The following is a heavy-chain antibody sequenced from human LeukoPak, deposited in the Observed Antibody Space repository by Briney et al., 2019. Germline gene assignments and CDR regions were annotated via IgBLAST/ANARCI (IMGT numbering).Heavy chain of an antibody. CDR1: GFTFSSYS. J-gene: IGHJ4*02. D-gene: IGHD6-19*01. Sequence: GGSLRLSCAASGFTFSSYSMNWVRQAPGKGLEWVSSISSSSSYIYYADSVKGRFTISGDNAKNSLYLQMNSLRAEDTAVYYCAREGGWYRVDYWGQGTLVTVSS. V-gene: IGHV3-21*01. CDR3: AREGGWYRVDY. CDR2: ISSSSSYI.